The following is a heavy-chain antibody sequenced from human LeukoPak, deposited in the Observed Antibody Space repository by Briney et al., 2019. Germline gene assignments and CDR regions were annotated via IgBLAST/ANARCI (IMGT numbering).Heavy chain of an antibody. V-gene: IGHV1-69*13. CDR2: IIPIFGTA. J-gene: IGHJ3*02. CDR3: ASEGPGSSVAFDI. Sequence: ASVKVSCKASGYTFTSYGISWVRQAPGQGLEWMGGIIPIFGTANYAQKFQGRVTITADESTSTAYMELSSLRSEDTAVYYCASEGPGSSVAFDIWGQGTMVTVSS. CDR1: GYTFTSYG. D-gene: IGHD3-10*01.